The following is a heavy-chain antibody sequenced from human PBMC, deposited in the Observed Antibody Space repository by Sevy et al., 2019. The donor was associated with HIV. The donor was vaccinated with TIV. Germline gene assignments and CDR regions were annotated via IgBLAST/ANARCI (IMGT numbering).Heavy chain of an antibody. V-gene: IGHV3-48*01. CDR1: GFTFSSYS. Sequence: GGSLRLSCAASGFTFSSYSMNWVRQAPGKVLEWVSYMSSSSSTIYYADSVKGRFTISRDNAKNSLYLQMNSLRAEDTAVSYCARGMGGYSGYDLPYDYGDYGGFDPWGQGTLVTVSS. D-gene: IGHD5-12*01. CDR2: MSSSSSTI. J-gene: IGHJ5*02. CDR3: ARGMGGYSGYDLPYDYGDYGGFDP.